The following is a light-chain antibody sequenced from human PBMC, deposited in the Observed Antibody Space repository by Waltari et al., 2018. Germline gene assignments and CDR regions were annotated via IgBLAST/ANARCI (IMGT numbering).Light chain of an antibody. CDR1: SLRRYY. CDR3: LSRDTSSTRL. J-gene: IGLJ2*01. Sequence: SSELTPDPAVSVALGQTVRLTCQGDSLRRYYASWYHQRPGQAPILGLYGQDNRPSGIPDRFSGSTSGNTASLTITGAQAEDEADYYCLSRDTSSTRLFGGGTRLTV. CDR2: GQD. V-gene: IGLV3-19*01.